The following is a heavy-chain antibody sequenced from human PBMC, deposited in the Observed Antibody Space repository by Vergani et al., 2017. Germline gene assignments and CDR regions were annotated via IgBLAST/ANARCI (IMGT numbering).Heavy chain of an antibody. J-gene: IGHJ6*02. Sequence: EVQLLESGGGLVQSGGSLRLSCAASGFTFSSYAMSWVRQVPGKGLVWISGISGSAGNTYYANSVKGRFTISRDNSKNTLYLQMNSLRADDTAVYYCVKGVYCSSTSCYEGRGYYYGMGVWGQGTTVTFSS. CDR1: GFTFSSYA. CDR3: VKGVYCSSTSCYEGRGYYYGMGV. D-gene: IGHD2-2*01. V-gene: IGHV3-23*01. CDR2: ISGSAGNT.